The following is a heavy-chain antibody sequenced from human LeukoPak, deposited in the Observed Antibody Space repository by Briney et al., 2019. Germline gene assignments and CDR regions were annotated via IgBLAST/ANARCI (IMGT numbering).Heavy chain of an antibody. CDR1: GFTFDDYT. Sequence: PGGSLRLSCEASGFTFDDYTMHWVRQSPGKGLEWVSLISWDGGTTYYADSVRGRFTISRDNSKNSLYLQMNSLRAEDTAVYYCARPVKVVAAAGNDAFDIWGQGTMVTVSS. D-gene: IGHD6-13*01. CDR2: ISWDGGTT. J-gene: IGHJ3*02. CDR3: ARPVKVVAAAGNDAFDI. V-gene: IGHV3-43*01.